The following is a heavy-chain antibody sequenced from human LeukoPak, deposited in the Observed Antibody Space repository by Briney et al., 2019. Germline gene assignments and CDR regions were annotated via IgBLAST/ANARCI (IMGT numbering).Heavy chain of an antibody. D-gene: IGHD3-22*01. V-gene: IGHV4-39*07. CDR1: GGSISSSSYY. J-gene: IGHJ4*02. Sequence: SETLSLTCTVSGGSISSSSYYWGWIRQPPGKGLEWIGSIYYSGSTYYNPSLKSRVTISVDTSKNQFSLKLSSVTAADTAVYYCARATKRASYYDSRRGYFDYWGQGTLVTVSS. CDR2: IYYSGST. CDR3: ARATKRASYYDSRRGYFDY.